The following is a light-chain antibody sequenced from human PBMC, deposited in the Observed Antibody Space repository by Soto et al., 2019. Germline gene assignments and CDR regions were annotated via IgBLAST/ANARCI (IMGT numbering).Light chain of an antibody. J-gene: IGKJ1*01. V-gene: IGKV3-20*01. CDR3: QQYGTSPWT. Sequence: EIVLTQSPGTLSLFPGERATLSCRATQSVSSNYLAWYQQKPGQAPRLLIYIASSRATGIPDRFSGSGSGTDFTLTISRLEPEDFEVYYCQQYGTSPWTFGQGTKVEI. CDR1: QSVSSNY. CDR2: IAS.